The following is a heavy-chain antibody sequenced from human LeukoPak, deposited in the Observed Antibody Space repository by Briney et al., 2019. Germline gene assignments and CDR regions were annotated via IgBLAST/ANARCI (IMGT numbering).Heavy chain of an antibody. CDR1: GFTFSSYA. D-gene: IGHD6-13*01. J-gene: IGHJ6*03. CDR2: ISGSGGST. Sequence: GGSLRLSCAASGFTFSSYAMSWVRQAPAKGLDWVSAISGSGGSTYYADSLKGRFTISIDNSKNTLYLQMNSLRAEDTAVYYCAKAAAGSPYYYYMDVWGKGTTVTVSS. V-gene: IGHV3-23*01. CDR3: AKAAAGSPYYYYMDV.